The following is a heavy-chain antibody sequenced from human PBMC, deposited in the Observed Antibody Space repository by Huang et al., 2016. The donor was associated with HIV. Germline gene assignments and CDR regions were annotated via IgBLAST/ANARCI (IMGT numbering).Heavy chain of an antibody. CDR1: GGSFNSLA. J-gene: IGHJ3*02. V-gene: IGHV1-69*10. CDR2: IVPLFSVT. Sequence: VQLVQSGAEVKRPGTSVKISCKASGGSFNSLAFNWGRQAPGQGLQCIGGIVPLFSVTNYAEKFRGRLTISADKSTSTVFMELRGLTSEDTAVFFCAREGQTWYGKPIAAFEIWGQGTTVIVSP. CDR3: AREGQTWYGKPIAAFEI. D-gene: IGHD6-13*01.